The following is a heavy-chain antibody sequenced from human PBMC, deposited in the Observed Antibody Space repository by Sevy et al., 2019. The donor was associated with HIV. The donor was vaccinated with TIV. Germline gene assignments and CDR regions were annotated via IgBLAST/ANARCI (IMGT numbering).Heavy chain of an antibody. Sequence: GGSLRLSCAASGFNFSSYGMHWVRQAPGKGLEWVAAISYDGSSKYYAESVKGRFTISRDNSKNTLYLQISSLRAEDTAVYYCAKESGSYYDFWSGHDAFDIWGQGTMVTVSS. CDR2: ISYDGSSK. D-gene: IGHD3-3*01. CDR3: AKESGSYYDFWSGHDAFDI. CDR1: GFNFSSYG. V-gene: IGHV3-30*18. J-gene: IGHJ3*02.